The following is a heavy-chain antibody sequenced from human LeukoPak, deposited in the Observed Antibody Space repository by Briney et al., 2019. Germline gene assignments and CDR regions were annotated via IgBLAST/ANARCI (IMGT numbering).Heavy chain of an antibody. CDR2: IYHSGST. V-gene: IGHV4-30-2*01. D-gene: IGHD5-24*01. CDR1: GGSISSGGYS. Sequence: SETLSLTCAVSGGSISSGGYSWSWIRQPPGKGLEWIGYIYHSGSTYYNPSLKSRVTISVDRSKNQFSLKLSSVTAADTAVYYCARADGGNSFDYWGQGTLVTVSS. CDR3: ARADGGNSFDY. J-gene: IGHJ4*02.